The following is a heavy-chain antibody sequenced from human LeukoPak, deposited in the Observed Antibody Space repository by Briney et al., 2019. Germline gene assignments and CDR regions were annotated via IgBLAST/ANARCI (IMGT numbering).Heavy chain of an antibody. CDR2: ISGSGGST. Sequence: GGSLRLSCAVSGITLSNYGMSWVRQAPGKGLEWVAGISGSGGSTKYADSVKGRFTISRDNPKNSLYLQMNSLRAEDTAVYFCAKRGVVIRVILVGFHKEAYYFESWGQGALVTVSS. D-gene: IGHD3/OR15-3a*01. CDR1: GITLSNYG. J-gene: IGHJ4*02. V-gene: IGHV3-23*01. CDR3: AKRGVVIRVILVGFHKEAYYFES.